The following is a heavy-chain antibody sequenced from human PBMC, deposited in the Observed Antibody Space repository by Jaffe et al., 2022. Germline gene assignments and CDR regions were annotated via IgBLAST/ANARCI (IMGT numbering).Heavy chain of an antibody. CDR3: TKGRASLGN. Sequence: EVQLVESGGGLVQPGGSLRLSCAASGFTFSSNWMSWVRQAPGKGLEWVASIKQDGSEKYSVDSVKGRFTISRDNANNSLYLQMNSLRAEDTAVYYCTKGRASLGNWGQGTLVTVSS. J-gene: IGHJ4*02. V-gene: IGHV3-7*01. CDR2: IKQDGSEK. D-gene: IGHD7-27*01. CDR1: GFTFSSNW.